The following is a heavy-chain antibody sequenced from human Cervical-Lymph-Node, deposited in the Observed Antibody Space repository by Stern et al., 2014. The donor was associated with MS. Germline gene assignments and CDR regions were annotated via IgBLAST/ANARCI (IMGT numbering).Heavy chain of an antibody. V-gene: IGHV3-23*03. CDR1: GFTFSNYA. D-gene: IGHD2-2*01. CDR2: ISAGGNE. Sequence: EVQLVESGGDLVQPGGSLRLSCAASGFTFSNYAMSWVRQAPGKGLEWVSSISAGGNEYYAESVEGRFAITRDNSKDTLFLQITSARAEDTATYYCAKAKAGGYSSSWYEDDWGQGTLVTVSS. CDR3: AKAKAGGYSSSWYEDD. J-gene: IGHJ4*02.